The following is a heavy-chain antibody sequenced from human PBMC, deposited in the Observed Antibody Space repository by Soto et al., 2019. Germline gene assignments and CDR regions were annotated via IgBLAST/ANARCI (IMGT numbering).Heavy chain of an antibody. V-gene: IGHV4-59*08. CDR1: GGSISSYY. CDR2: IYYSGST. CDR3: ASSGAGDEGGWFDS. J-gene: IGHJ5*01. Sequence: SETLSLTCTVSGGSISSYYWSWIRQPPGKGLEWIGYIYYSGSTNYNPSLKSRVTISVDTSKNQFSLKLSSVTAADTAVYYCASSGAGDEGGWFDSWGQGTLVTVSS. D-gene: IGHD7-27*01.